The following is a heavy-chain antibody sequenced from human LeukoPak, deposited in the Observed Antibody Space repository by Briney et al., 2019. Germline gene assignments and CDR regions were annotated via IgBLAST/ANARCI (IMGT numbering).Heavy chain of an antibody. D-gene: IGHD6-19*01. J-gene: IGHJ4*02. Sequence: EASVKVSCKASGCTFTSYYMHWVRQAPGQGLEWMGIINPSGGSTSYAQKFQGRVTMTRDTSTSTVYMELSSLRSEDTAVYYCAKRYSSGWYGLDYWGQGTLVTVSS. CDR2: INPSGGST. V-gene: IGHV1-46*01. CDR1: GCTFTSYY. CDR3: AKRYSSGWYGLDY.